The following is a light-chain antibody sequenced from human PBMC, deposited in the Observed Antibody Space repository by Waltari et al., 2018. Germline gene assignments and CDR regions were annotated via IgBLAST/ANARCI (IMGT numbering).Light chain of an antibody. CDR3: SSYAGNNNFV. CDR1: SSDVGGYNY. Sequence: QSALTQPPSASGSPGQSVTISCTGTSSDVGGYNYVSWYQHHPGRAPKVLIYEVTKRPSGVPDRFSGSKSGNTASLTVSGLQAEDEADYYCSSYAGNNNFVFGVGTKVSVL. J-gene: IGLJ1*01. V-gene: IGLV2-8*01. CDR2: EVT.